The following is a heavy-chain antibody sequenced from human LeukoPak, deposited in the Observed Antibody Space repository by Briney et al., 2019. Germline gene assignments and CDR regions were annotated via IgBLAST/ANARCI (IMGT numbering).Heavy chain of an antibody. CDR2: INHSGST. V-gene: IGHV4-34*01. J-gene: IGHJ3*02. D-gene: IGHD4-23*01. CDR3: ARARGGNLLRLDAFDI. CDR1: GGSFSGYY. Sequence: SETLSHTCAVYGGSFSGYYWSWIRQPPGKGLEWIGEINHSGSTNYNPSLKSRVTISVDTSKNQFSLKLSSVTAADTAVYYCARARGGNLLRLDAFDIWGQGTMVTVSS.